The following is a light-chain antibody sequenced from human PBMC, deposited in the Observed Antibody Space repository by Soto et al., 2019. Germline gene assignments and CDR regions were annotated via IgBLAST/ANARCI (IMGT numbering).Light chain of an antibody. Sequence: QSALTQPASVSGSPGQSITISCTGTSXDVGGYKFVSWYQKHPGKVPRLMIYEVSNRPSGVSNRFSGSKSGNTASLTISGLQAEDEADYYCSSYTTSSTLEVFGPGTKLTVL. CDR2: EVS. CDR3: SSYTTSSTLEV. J-gene: IGLJ1*01. V-gene: IGLV2-14*01. CDR1: SXDVGGYKF.